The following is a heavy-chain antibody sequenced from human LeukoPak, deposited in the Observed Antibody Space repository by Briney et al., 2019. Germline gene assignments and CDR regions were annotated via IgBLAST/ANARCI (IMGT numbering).Heavy chain of an antibody. J-gene: IGHJ6*03. CDR3: ARDLRGTSAMDV. CDR1: GGSISSYY. Sequence: KASETLSLTCTVSGGSISSYYWSWIRQPPGKGLEWIGYIYYSGSTNYNPSLKSRVTISVDTSNNQFSLKLSSVTAADTAVYYCARDLRGTSAMDVWGKGTTVTVSS. D-gene: IGHD2-2*01. V-gene: IGHV4-59*01. CDR2: IYYSGST.